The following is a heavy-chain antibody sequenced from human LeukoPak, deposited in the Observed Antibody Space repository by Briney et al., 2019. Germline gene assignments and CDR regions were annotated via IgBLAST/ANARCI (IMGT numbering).Heavy chain of an antibody. CDR2: INHSGST. D-gene: IGHD6-13*01. J-gene: IGHJ5*02. CDR3: ARGREPGIAAAGTVGFDP. Sequence: PSETLSLTCAVYGGSFSGYYWSWIRQPPGKGLEWIGEINHSGSTNYNPSLKSRVTISVDTSKNQFSLKLSSVTAADTAVYYCARGREPGIAAAGTVGFDPWGQGTLATVSS. CDR1: GGSFSGYY. V-gene: IGHV4-34*01.